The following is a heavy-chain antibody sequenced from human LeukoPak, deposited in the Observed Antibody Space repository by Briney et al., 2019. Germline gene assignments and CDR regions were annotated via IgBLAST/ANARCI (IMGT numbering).Heavy chain of an antibody. CDR2: VYSSGST. D-gene: IGHD5-18*01. CDR3: ARGVQYTAMVTGFDY. CDR1: GGSISNYY. V-gene: IGHV4-4*07. J-gene: IGHJ4*02. Sequence: PSETLSLTCTVSGGSISNYYWSWIRQPAGKGLEWIGRVYSSGSTNYNPSLKSRVTMSVDTSKNQFSLKLTSVTAADTAVYYCARGVQYTAMVTGFDYWGQGTLVTASS.